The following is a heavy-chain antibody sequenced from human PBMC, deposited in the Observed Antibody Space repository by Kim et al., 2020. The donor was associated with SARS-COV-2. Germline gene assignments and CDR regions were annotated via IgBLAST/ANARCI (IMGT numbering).Heavy chain of an antibody. D-gene: IGHD2-15*01. Sequence: GGSLRLSCSVSGFTFSSYAMHWVRQAPGKGLEYVSAISSNGGSTYYADLVKGRFTISIDTSKNTLYPPMSSLRAEDTAVYYCVKDSRSGGCSGGSCWGFGMVVWGPGTTVTVSS. CDR3: VKDSRSGGCSGGSCWGFGMVV. CDR1: GFTFSSYA. V-gene: IGHV3-64D*09. J-gene: IGHJ6*02. CDR2: ISSNGGST.